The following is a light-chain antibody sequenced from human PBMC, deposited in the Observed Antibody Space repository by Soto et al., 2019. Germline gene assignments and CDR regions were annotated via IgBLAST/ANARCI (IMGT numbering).Light chain of an antibody. V-gene: IGLV2-14*01. CDR1: SSDVGYYNY. CDR2: DVT. J-gene: IGLJ2*01. CDR3: SSYTSSSSPVV. Sequence: QSALTQPASVSGSPGQSITISCTGTSSDVGYYNYVSWYQQYPGKAPKLMIYDVTNRPSGVSNRFSGSKSGNTASLTISGLQAEDEADYYCSSYTSSSSPVVFGGGTKVTVL.